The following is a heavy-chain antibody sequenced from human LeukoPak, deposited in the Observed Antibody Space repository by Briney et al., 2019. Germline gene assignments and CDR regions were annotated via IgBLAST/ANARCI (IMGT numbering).Heavy chain of an antibody. Sequence: PSETLSLTCTVSGGSISSYYWSWIQQPAGKGLEWIGRIYTSGSTNYNPSLKSRVTMSVDTSKNQFSLKLSSVTAADTAVYYCARDVFSGAYSWFDPWGQGTLVTVSS. CDR1: GGSISSYY. D-gene: IGHD1-26*01. CDR3: ARDVFSGAYSWFDP. V-gene: IGHV4-4*07. CDR2: IYTSGST. J-gene: IGHJ5*02.